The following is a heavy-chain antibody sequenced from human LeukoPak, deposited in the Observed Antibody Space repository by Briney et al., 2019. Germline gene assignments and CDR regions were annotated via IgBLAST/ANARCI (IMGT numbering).Heavy chain of an antibody. CDR1: GGSISSYY. D-gene: IGHD4-17*01. J-gene: IGHJ4*02. CDR3: ATYGDDSPDY. V-gene: IGHV4-34*01. Sequence: SETLSLTCTVSGGSISSYYWSWIRQPPGKGLEWIGEINHSGSTNYNPSLKSRVTISVDTSKNQFSLKLSSVTAADTAVYYCATYGDDSPDYWGQGTLVTVSS. CDR2: INHSGST.